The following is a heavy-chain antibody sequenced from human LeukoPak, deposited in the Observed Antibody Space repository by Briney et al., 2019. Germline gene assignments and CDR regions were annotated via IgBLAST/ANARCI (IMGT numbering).Heavy chain of an antibody. CDR1: GSSISTDYY. V-gene: IGHV4-38-2*02. CDR3: ARDVAWGQGFDY. J-gene: IGHJ4*02. D-gene: IGHD7-27*01. CDR2: IYHSGST. Sequence: KPSETLSLTCTVSGSSISTDYYWGWIRQPPGKGLEWIGSIYHSGSTYYNPSLKSRIALSVDTSKNQFSLKLSSVTAADTAVYYCARDVAWGQGFDYWGQGTLVTVSS.